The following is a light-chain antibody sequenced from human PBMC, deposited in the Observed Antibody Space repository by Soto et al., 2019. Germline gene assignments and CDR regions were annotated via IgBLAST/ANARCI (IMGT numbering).Light chain of an antibody. CDR2: AAS. CDR3: QHSYTIPRT. CDR1: QSISNY. V-gene: IGKV1-39*01. J-gene: IGKJ1*01. Sequence: DIQMTQSPSSLSASVGDRVTSTCRAGQSISNYLNWYQYKPGKAPKLLIYAASSLQSGVPSRFSGSGSGTEFTLTISSLLSEDFAIYFCQHSYTIPRTFDQGTKVEMK.